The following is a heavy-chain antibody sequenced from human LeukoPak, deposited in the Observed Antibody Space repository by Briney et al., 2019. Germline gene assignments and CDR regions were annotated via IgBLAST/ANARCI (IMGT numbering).Heavy chain of an antibody. V-gene: IGHV3-7*01. CDR2: INQDGSEK. D-gene: IGHD6-19*01. CDR1: GFPFSSHR. CDR3: ASGGGWVFNN. Sequence: GGSLRLSCAASGFPFSSHRLSWFRQSPGKGLEWVAHINQDGSEKYYVDSVKGRFTISRDNARNSQYLQMNSLRAEDTAVYYCASGGGWVFNNWGQGTLVTVSS. J-gene: IGHJ4*02.